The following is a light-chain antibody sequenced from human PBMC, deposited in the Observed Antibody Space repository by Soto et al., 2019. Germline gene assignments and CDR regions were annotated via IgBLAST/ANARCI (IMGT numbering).Light chain of an antibody. CDR2: GAS. CDR1: QSVSSGY. V-gene: IGKV3-20*01. CDR3: QQYVSSPRT. J-gene: IGKJ1*01. Sequence: EAVLTQSPGTLSLSPGERATLSCRVSQSVSSGYLAWYQQKPGQAPRLLIIGASTRAPGIPDRFSGSGSGTDFTLTISRLEPEDFAVYYCQQYVSSPRTFGQGTKV.